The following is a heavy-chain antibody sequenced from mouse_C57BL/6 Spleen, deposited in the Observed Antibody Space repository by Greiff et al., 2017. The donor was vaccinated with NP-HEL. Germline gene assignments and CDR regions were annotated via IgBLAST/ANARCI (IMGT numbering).Heavy chain of an antibody. V-gene: IGHV5-17*01. CDR1: GFTFSDYG. CDR3: ARPLYYYGSSSFAY. D-gene: IGHD1-1*01. CDR2: ISSGSSTI. J-gene: IGHJ3*01. Sequence: EVKLMESGGGLVKPGGSLKLSCAASGFTFSDYGMHWVRQAPEKGLEWVAYISSGSSTIYYADTVKGRFTISRDNAKNTLFLQMTSLRSEDTAMYYCARPLYYYGSSSFAYWGQGTLVTVSA.